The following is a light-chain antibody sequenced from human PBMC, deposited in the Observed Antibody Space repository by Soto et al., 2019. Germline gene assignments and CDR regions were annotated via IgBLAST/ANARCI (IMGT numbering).Light chain of an antibody. V-gene: IGLV1-44*01. CDR3: GAWDDSLSGLV. Sequence: QSVLAQPPSASATPELRVIISCSGSSSNIGKNAVKWYQQFPGTAPKLLIHSDDQRPSGVPDRFSGSKSGTSASLTISGLQSEDEAHYYCGAWDDSLSGLVFGGGTKVTVL. CDR2: SDD. J-gene: IGLJ3*02. CDR1: SSNIGKNA.